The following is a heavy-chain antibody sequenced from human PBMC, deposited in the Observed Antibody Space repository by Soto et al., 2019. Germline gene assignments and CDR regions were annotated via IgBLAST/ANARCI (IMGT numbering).Heavy chain of an antibody. CDR1: GGSISSGGYY. J-gene: IGHJ4*02. D-gene: IGHD3-3*01. CDR2: IYYSGST. CDR3: ARVETYYDFWSGYERRFYFDY. Sequence: SETLSLTCTVSGGSISSGGYYWSWIRQHPGKGLEWIGYIYYSGSTYYNPSLKSRVTISVETSKNQFSLKLSSVTAADTAVYYCARVETYYDFWSGYERRFYFDYWGQGTLVTVSS. V-gene: IGHV4-31*03.